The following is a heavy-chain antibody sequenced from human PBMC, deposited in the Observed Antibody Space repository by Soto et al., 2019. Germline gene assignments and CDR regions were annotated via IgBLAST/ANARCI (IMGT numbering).Heavy chain of an antibody. V-gene: IGHV3-21*01. CDR2: ISSSSSYI. Sequence: EVQLVGSGGGLVKPGGSLRLSCAASGFTFSSYSMNWVRQAPGKGLEWVSSISSSSSYIYYADSVKGRFTISRDNAKNSLYLQMNSLRAEDTAVYYCAGHCSSTSCYGYYMDVWGKGTTVTVSS. CDR3: AGHCSSTSCYGYYMDV. CDR1: GFTFSSYS. D-gene: IGHD2-2*01. J-gene: IGHJ6*03.